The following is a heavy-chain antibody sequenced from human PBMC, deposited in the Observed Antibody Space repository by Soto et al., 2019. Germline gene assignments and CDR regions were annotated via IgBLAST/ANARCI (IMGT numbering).Heavy chain of an antibody. CDR2: ISWNSGTI. D-gene: IGHD4-4*01. CDR1: GFTFDDYA. V-gene: IGHV3-9*01. CDR3: GKDIFTTTVPTSVFDY. Sequence: GGSLRLSCAASGFTFDDYAMHWVRQAPGKGLEWVSGISWNSGTIGYADSVKGRFTISRDNAKNSLYLQMNSLRAEDTALYYCGKDIFTTTVPTSVFDYWGQGTMVTVSS. J-gene: IGHJ4*02.